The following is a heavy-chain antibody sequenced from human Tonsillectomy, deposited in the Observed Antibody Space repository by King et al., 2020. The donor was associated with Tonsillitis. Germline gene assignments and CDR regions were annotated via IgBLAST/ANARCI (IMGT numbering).Heavy chain of an antibody. J-gene: IGHJ4*02. Sequence: DSVKGRFTISRDNSNNTLYLQMNSLRAEDTAVYYCARERPGDGFDYWGQGTLVTVSS. CDR3: ARERPGDGFDY. V-gene: IGHV3-30*07. D-gene: IGHD7-27*01.